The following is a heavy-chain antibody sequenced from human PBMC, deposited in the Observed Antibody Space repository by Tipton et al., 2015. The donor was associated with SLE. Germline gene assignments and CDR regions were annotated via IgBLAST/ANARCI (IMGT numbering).Heavy chain of an antibody. CDR2: ISYDGSNK. J-gene: IGHJ3*01. Sequence: SLRLSCAASGFTFSSYAMHWVRQAPGKGLEWVAVISYDGSNKYYADSVKGRFTISRDNSKNTLLLQISSPRPEDTAVYYCARGTSDEFPRGDGFYFWGQGTMVSVSS. CDR3: ARGTSDEFPRGDGFYF. V-gene: IGHV3-30*14. CDR1: GFTFSSYA. D-gene: IGHD3-10*01.